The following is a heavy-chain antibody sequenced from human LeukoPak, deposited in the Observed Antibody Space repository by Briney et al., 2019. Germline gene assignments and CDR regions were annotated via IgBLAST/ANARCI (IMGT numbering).Heavy chain of an antibody. J-gene: IGHJ4*02. CDR1: GFTFDDYA. V-gene: IGHV3-9*01. CDR3: ATGSTLDY. Sequence: GGSPRLSCAASGFTFDDYAMHWVRQAPGKGLEWVSGISWNSGSIGYADSVKGRFTISRDNAKNSLYLQMNSLRAEDTALYYCATGSTLDYWGQGTLVTVSS. CDR2: ISWNSGSI. D-gene: IGHD2-2*01.